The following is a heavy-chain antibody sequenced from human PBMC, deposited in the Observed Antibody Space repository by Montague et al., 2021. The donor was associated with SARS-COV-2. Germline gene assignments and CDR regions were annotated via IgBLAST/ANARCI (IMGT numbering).Heavy chain of an antibody. CDR1: GGSITSYF. Sequence: SETLSLTCSVSGGSITSYFWNWVRLPPGKGLEWIGYIYYTGSTQYNPSLKSRAAISFDTSKNHFSLKVTSVTAADTAVYYCARVVDIWGQGTMVTVSS. J-gene: IGHJ3*02. CDR3: ARVVDI. V-gene: IGHV4-59*12. CDR2: IYYTGST.